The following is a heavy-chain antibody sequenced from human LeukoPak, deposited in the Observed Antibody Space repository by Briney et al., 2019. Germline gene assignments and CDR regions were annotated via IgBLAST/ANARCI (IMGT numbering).Heavy chain of an antibody. CDR2: IYYSGST. CDR1: GGSISSSSCY. J-gene: IGHJ6*03. Sequence: PSETLSLTCTVSGGSISSSSCYWGWIRQPPGKGLEWIGNIYYSGSTNYNPSLKSRVTISVDTSKKQFSLKLSSVTAADTAVYYCASLAGLPSPYYYYYMDVWGKGTTVTVSS. CDR3: ASLAGLPSPYYYYYMDV. V-gene: IGHV4-39*01.